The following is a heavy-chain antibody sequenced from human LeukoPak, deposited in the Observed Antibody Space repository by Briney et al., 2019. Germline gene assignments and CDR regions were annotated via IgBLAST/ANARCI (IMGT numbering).Heavy chain of an antibody. V-gene: IGHV1-69*13. D-gene: IGHD3-22*01. CDR3: ARELAGDYYDSSGDY. CDR1: VCTFSSYA. Sequence: SVKVCCKPSVCTFSSYAISWVRQAPGQGLEWMGGIIPIFGTANYAQKFQGRVTITADESTSTAYMELSSLRSEDTAVYYCARELAGDYYDSSGDYWGQGALVTVSS. J-gene: IGHJ4*02. CDR2: IIPIFGTA.